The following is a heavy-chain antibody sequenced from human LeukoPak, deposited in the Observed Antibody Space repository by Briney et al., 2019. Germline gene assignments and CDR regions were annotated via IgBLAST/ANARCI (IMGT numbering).Heavy chain of an antibody. J-gene: IGHJ4*02. CDR1: GFSVSSIY. Sequence: GGSLRLSCAASGFSVSSIYMKWVRQAPGKGLEWVSVIYSDGTTYYADSVKGRFTISRDDSKNTLYLHMNSLRAEDTAVYYCARAPNWRFDHWGQGTLVTVSS. D-gene: IGHD1-1*01. CDR3: ARAPNWRFDH. CDR2: IYSDGTT. V-gene: IGHV3-53*01.